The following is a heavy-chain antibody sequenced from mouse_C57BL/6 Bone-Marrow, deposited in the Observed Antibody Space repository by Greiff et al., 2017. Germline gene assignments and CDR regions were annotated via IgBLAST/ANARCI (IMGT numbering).Heavy chain of an antibody. D-gene: IGHD2-4*01. CDR3: AVYYDYDDYFDY. J-gene: IGHJ2*01. V-gene: IGHV1-82*01. CDR1: GYAFSSSW. CDR2: IYPGDGDT. Sequence: VQLQQSGPELVKPGASVKISCKASGYAFSSSWMNWVKQRPGKGLEWIGRIYPGDGDTNYNGKFKGKATLTADKSSSTAYMQLSSLTSEDSAVYFCAVYYDYDDYFDYWGQGTTLTVSS.